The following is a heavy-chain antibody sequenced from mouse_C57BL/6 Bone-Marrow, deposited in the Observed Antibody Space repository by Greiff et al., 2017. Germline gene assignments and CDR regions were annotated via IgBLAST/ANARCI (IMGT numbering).Heavy chain of an antibody. D-gene: IGHD4-1*01. CDR3: ARKGWDRYFDY. CDR1: GYTFTSYG. J-gene: IGHJ2*01. V-gene: IGHV1-81*01. CDR2: SYPRSGNT. Sequence: QVQLQQSGAELARPGASVKLSCKASGYTFTSYGISWVKQRTGQGLEWIGESYPRSGNTYYNEKFKGKATLTADKSSSTAYMELRSLTSGESAVYFCARKGWDRYFDYWGQGTTLTVSS.